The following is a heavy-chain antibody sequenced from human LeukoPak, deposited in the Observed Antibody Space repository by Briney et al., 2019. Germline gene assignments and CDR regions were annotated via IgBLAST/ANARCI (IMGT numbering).Heavy chain of an antibody. V-gene: IGHV3-23*01. CDR3: AKVPRFVTMIAYYFDY. Sequence: QPGGSLRLSCAASGFTFSSYAMSWVRQAPGKGLEWVSAISGSGGSTYYADSVKGRFTISRDNSKNTLYLQMNSLRAEDTAVYYCAKVPRFVTMIAYYFDYWGQGTLVTVSP. J-gene: IGHJ4*02. D-gene: IGHD3-22*01. CDR2: ISGSGGST. CDR1: GFTFSSYA.